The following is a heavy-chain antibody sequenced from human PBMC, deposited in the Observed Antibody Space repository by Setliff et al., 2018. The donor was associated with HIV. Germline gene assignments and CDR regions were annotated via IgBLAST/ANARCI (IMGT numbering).Heavy chain of an antibody. Sequence: ASVKVSCKASGYSFTTSGVSWVRQAAGQGLEWVGRINPNSGGTNYAQKFQGRVTMTRDTSISTAYMELSRLRSDDTAVYYCARDWAEDYYGSGSFQYWGQGTLVTVS. J-gene: IGHJ1*01. CDR2: INPNSGGT. CDR3: ARDWAEDYYGSGSFQY. CDR1: GYSFTTSG. D-gene: IGHD3-10*01. V-gene: IGHV1-2*06.